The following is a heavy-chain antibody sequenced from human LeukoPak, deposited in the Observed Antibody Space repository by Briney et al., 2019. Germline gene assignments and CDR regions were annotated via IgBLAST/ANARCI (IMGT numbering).Heavy chain of an antibody. J-gene: IGHJ3*02. D-gene: IGHD6-13*01. CDR2: IYHSGST. CDR1: GYSISSGYY. Sequence: SETLSFTCTVSGYSISSGYYWGWIRQPPGKGLEWIGSIYHSGSTNYNPSLKSRVTMSVDTSKNQFSLKLSSVTAADTAVYYCASVPGIAAAGPFDIWGQGTMVTVSS. CDR3: ASVPGIAAAGPFDI. V-gene: IGHV4-38-2*02.